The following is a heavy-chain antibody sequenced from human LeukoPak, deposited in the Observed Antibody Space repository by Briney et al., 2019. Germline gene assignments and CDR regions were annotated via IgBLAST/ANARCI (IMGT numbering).Heavy chain of an antibody. J-gene: IGHJ5*02. CDR1: GGSASSGSYY. Sequence: PSETLSLTCTVSGGSASSGSYYWSWIRQPPGKGREWIGYIYYSGSTSYNPALKSRVTISVDTSKNQFSLKLSSVTAADTAVYYCARECYYGSGSWSNTEPRYNWFDPWGQGTLVTVSS. CDR2: IYYSGST. CDR3: ARECYYGSGSWSNTEPRYNWFDP. D-gene: IGHD3-10*01. V-gene: IGHV4-61*01.